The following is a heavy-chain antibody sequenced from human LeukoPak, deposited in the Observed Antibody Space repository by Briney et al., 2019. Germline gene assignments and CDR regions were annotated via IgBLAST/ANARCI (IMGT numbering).Heavy chain of an antibody. J-gene: IGHJ5*02. Sequence: SETLSLTCAVYGGSFSGYYWSWIRQPPGKGLEWIGEINHSGGTNYNPSLKSRVTISVDTSKNQFSLKLSSVTAADTAVYYCARGGSITIFGVVPPRSWFDPWGQGTLVTVSS. CDR1: GGSFSGYY. V-gene: IGHV4-34*01. D-gene: IGHD3-3*01. CDR3: ARGGSITIFGVVPPRSWFDP. CDR2: INHSGGT.